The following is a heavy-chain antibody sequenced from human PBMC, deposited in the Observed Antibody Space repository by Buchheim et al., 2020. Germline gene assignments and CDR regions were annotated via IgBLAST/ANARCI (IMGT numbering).Heavy chain of an antibody. CDR2: ISDSGDNT. CDR1: GLTFSSYA. CDR3: AKLDLVGSMFDY. D-gene: IGHD1-26*01. J-gene: IGHJ4*02. V-gene: IGHV3-23*01. Sequence: EVQLLESGGGLVQPGGSLRLSCAVSGLTFSSYAMNWVRQAPGKGLEWVSTISDSGDNTYYADSVKGRFTISRDNSKNTLYLQMNSLRAEDTAVYYCAKLDLVGSMFDYWGQGTL.